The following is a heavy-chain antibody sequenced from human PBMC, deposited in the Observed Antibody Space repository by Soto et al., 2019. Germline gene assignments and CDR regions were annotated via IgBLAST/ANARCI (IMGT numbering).Heavy chain of an antibody. CDR1: GFTFSSYS. D-gene: IGHD2-2*02. V-gene: IGHV3-21*01. CDR2: ISSSRSYI. Sequence: EVQLVESGGGLVKPGGSLRLSCAASGFTFSSYSMNWVRQAPGKGLEWVSSISSSRSYIYYADSVKGRFTICRDNAKNFLYLQMTSLRAEDTAVYYCARVYCSSTSCYTGFDLWGRGTLVTGSS. J-gene: IGHJ2*01. CDR3: ARVYCSSTSCYTGFDL.